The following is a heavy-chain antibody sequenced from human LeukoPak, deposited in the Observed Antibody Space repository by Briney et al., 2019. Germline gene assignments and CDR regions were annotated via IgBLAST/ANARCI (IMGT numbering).Heavy chain of an antibody. V-gene: IGHV3-66*01. CDR1: GFTVSSNY. CDR2: IYDGGST. CDR3: ARGYSYGYIRY. Sequence: GASLRLSCAASGFTVSSNYMNWVRQAPRKGLEWVSVIYDGGSTDYAASVKGRFTISRDNSKNMLYLQMNSLRAEDTAVYYCARGYSYGYIRYWGQGTLVTVSS. D-gene: IGHD5-18*01. J-gene: IGHJ4*02.